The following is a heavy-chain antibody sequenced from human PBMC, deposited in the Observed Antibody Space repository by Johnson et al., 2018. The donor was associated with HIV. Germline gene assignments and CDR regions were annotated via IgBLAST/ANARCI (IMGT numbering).Heavy chain of an antibody. D-gene: IGHD5-24*01. J-gene: IGHJ3*02. CDR3: ARGSTVTTLSGAFDI. V-gene: IGHV3-11*04. CDR1: GFTFSDYY. CDR2: ISSSGDII. Sequence: QVQLVESGGGLVKPGGSLRLSCAASGFTFSDYYMTWIRQAPGKGLEWLSFISSSGDIIRYADSVKGRFTISRDNSKNTLYLQMNSLRADDTAVYYCARGSTVTTLSGAFDIWGQGTLVTVSS.